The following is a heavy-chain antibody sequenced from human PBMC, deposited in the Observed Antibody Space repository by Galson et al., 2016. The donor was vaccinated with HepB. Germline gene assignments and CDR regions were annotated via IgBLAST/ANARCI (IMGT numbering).Heavy chain of an antibody. CDR3: AKDSSNWSFDD. D-gene: IGHD6-13*01. CDR1: GYSFADYH. J-gene: IGHJ4*02. V-gene: IGHV1-46*01. CDR2: ISPGGVST. Sequence: SVKVSCKASGYSFADYHMQWVRQAPGQGLEWLGIISPGGVSTNVGQGFRGRITFTSDTSTSTFYLELTRLRSDDTANYFCAKDSSNWSFDDWGQGALVTVSS.